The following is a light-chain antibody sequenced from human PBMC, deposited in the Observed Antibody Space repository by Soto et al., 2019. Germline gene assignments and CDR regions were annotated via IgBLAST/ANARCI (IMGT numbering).Light chain of an antibody. CDR3: GSYTSTDTPFV. CDR2: EVN. V-gene: IGLV2-14*01. J-gene: IGLJ1*01. CDR1: STDVGGYNY. Sequence: QSVLAQPSSVSGSPGQSITISCTGTSTDVGGYNYVSWYQHHPGKGPKLIIYEVNNRPSGVSDRFSGSKSGNKASLTISNLEAEDESDYYRGSYTSTDTPFVFGTGTKVTVL.